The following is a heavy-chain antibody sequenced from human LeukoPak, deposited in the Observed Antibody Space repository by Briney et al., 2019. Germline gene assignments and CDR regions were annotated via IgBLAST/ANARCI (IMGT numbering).Heavy chain of an antibody. J-gene: IGHJ4*02. CDR1: GFTFSSYG. D-gene: IGHD3-22*01. CDR3: ARDKYYDSSGYYPGDFDY. Sequence: GGSLRLSCAASGFTFSSYGMHWVRQAPGKGLEWVAVISYDGSNKYYADSVKGRFTISRENAKNSLYLQMNSLRAGDTAVYYCARDKYYDSSGYYPGDFDYWGQGTLVTVSS. CDR2: ISYDGSNK. V-gene: IGHV3-30*03.